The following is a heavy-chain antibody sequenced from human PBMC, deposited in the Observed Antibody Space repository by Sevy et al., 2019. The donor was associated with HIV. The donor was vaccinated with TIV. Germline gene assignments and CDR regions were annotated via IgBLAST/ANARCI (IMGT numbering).Heavy chain of an antibody. J-gene: IGHJ4*02. V-gene: IGHV4-34*01. Sequence: SETLSLTCAVYGGSFSGYYWSWIRQPPGKGLEWIGEINHSGSTNYNPSLKSRVTISVDTSKNQFSLKLSSVTAADTAVYYCARGGRYCSSTSCYRGVDYWGQGTLVTVSS. D-gene: IGHD2-2*01. CDR2: INHSGST. CDR3: ARGGRYCSSTSCYRGVDY. CDR1: GGSFSGYY.